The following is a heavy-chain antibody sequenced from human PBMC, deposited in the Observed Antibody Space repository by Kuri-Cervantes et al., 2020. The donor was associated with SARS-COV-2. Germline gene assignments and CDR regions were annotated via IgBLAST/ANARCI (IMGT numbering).Heavy chain of an antibody. Sequence: ASVKVSCKASGYTFTSYAMHWVRQAPGQRLEWMGWINAGNGNTKYSQKFQGRVTMTRDTSTSTVYMELSSLRSEDTAVYYCARDIGSSWYDYYYGMDVWGQGTTVTVSS. J-gene: IGHJ6*02. CDR3: ARDIGSSWYDYYYGMDV. D-gene: IGHD6-13*01. CDR2: INAGNGNT. V-gene: IGHV1-3*01. CDR1: GYTFTSYA.